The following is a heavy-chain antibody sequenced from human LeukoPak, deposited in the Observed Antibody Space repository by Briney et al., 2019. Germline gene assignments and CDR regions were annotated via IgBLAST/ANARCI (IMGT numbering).Heavy chain of an antibody. CDR1: GFTFSSYA. CDR2: ISGSGGST. V-gene: IGHV3-23*01. D-gene: IGHD4-17*01. J-gene: IGHJ4*02. Sequence: GGSLRLSCAASGFTFSSYAMGWVRQAPGKGLDWVSAISGSGGSTYYTDSVRGRFTISRDNSKNTLYLQMNSLRAEDTAVYYCAKGTEPSDYGAHFDYWGQGTLVTVSS. CDR3: AKGTEPSDYGAHFDY.